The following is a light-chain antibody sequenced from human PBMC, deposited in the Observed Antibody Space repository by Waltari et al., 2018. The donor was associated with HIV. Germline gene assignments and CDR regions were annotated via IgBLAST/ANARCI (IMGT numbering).Light chain of an antibody. V-gene: IGKV2-40*01. CDR1: QSLLESDDGYTY. Sequence: DIVLSQTPLSLPVSPREPAPISPRSRQSLLESDDGYTYLDWYLQKPGQAPQLLIYRLSYRASGVPDRFSGRGSGTEYTLKISRVEAEDVGVYYCMQRIEFPITFGQGTRLEIK. J-gene: IGKJ5*01. CDR3: MQRIEFPIT. CDR2: RLS.